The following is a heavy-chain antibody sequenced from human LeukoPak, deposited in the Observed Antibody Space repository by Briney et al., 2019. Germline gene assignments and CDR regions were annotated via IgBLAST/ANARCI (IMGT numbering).Heavy chain of an antibody. Sequence: ASVKVSCTASGYTFTSYGISWVRQAPGQGLEWMGWISTYNGNTNYAQKFQGRVTMTTDTSTSTAYMELRSLRSDDTAVYYCARGTPSGTYLYWGQGTLVTVSS. CDR2: ISTYNGNT. CDR1: GYTFTSYG. V-gene: IGHV1-18*01. D-gene: IGHD1-26*01. J-gene: IGHJ4*02. CDR3: ARGTPSGTYLY.